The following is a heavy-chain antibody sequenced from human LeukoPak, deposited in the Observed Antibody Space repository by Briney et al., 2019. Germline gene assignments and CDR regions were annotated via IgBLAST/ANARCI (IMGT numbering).Heavy chain of an antibody. V-gene: IGHV3-11*04. D-gene: IGHD1-26*01. CDR2: ISSSGSTI. J-gene: IGHJ4*02. CDR3: ARGYSGSYLDY. CDR1: GFTFSDYY. Sequence: GGSLRLSCAASGFTFSDYYMSWIRQAPGKGLEWVSYISSSGSTIYYADSVKGRFTISRDNSKTTVYLQMDTLRAEDTAIYYCARGYSGSYLDYWGQGTLVIVSS.